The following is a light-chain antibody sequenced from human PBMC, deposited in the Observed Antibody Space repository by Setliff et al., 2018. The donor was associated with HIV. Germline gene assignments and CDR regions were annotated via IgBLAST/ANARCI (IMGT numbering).Light chain of an antibody. V-gene: IGLV2-14*03. Sequence: QSALPQPASVSGSPGQSITISCSGTNSDIGSHDYVSWYQQHPGKAPKLIIFSVTYRPSGVSDRFSGSKSGNTASLTISGLQPEDEADYYCASHRDTNTLEVFGTGTKVTVL. J-gene: IGLJ1*01. CDR3: ASHRDTNTLEV. CDR2: SVT. CDR1: NSDIGSHDY.